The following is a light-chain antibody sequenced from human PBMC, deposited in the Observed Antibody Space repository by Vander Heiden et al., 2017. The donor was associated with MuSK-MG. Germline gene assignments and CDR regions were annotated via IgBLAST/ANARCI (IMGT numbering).Light chain of an antibody. Sequence: SSVLTLPPSLSVAPRLTARTTCEGNNSETKSVHWYQQMPGQAPGGGVSDEKARHSGVPERVSGTKSGNTATLTISRVEAGDEADDYCQVWDRFSDHYVFATGTKVTVL. V-gene: IGLV3-21*02. CDR2: DEK. CDR3: QVWDRFSDHYV. CDR1: NSETKS. J-gene: IGLJ1*01.